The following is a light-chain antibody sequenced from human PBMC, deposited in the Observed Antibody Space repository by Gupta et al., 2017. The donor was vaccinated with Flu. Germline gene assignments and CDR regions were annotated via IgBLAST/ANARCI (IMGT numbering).Light chain of an antibody. CDR1: QSVSSTY. CDR2: GAS. J-gene: IGKJ1*01. CDR3: QHYGSSPWT. Sequence: EIVLTQSPGTLSLSSGERATLSCRASQSVSSTYLAWYQQKPGQAPRLLIYGASSRATGIPDRFSGSGSGTGFTLTISRLEPEDFAVYYCQHYGSSPWTFGQGTKVEIK. V-gene: IGKV3-20*01.